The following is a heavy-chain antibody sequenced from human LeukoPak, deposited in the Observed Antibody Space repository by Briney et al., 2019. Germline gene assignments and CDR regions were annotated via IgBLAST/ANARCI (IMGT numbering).Heavy chain of an antibody. Sequence: PSETLSLTCTVSGGSISSSSYYWGWLRQPPGKGLEWFGRIYYSGSTYYNPSLKSRVTISVDTSKNQFSLKLSSVTAADTAVYYCARHVMIGVVPLIFDIWGQGTMVSVSS. CDR2: IYYSGST. CDR1: GGSISSSSYY. D-gene: IGHD3-22*01. CDR3: ARHVMIGVVPLIFDI. J-gene: IGHJ3*02. V-gene: IGHV4-39*01.